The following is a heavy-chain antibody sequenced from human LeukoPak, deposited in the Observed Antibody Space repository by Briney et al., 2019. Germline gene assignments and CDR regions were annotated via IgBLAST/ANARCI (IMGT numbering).Heavy chain of an antibody. Sequence: GGSLRLSCAASGFTFSSYAMTWVRQAPGEGLEWVSGISAGGTATYYADSVKGRFTISRDNSKNTLYLQMNSLGAEDTAVYYCAKALWPIGTYWGQGALVTVSS. CDR2: ISAGGTAT. CDR3: AKALWPIGTY. J-gene: IGHJ4*02. D-gene: IGHD6-13*01. V-gene: IGHV3-23*01. CDR1: GFTFSSYA.